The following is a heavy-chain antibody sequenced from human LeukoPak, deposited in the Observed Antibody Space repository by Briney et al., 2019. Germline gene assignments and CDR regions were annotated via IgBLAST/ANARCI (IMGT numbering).Heavy chain of an antibody. D-gene: IGHD3-16*01. J-gene: IGHJ5*02. CDR3: ARGISIAAGGGIDP. Sequence: SETLSLTYAVYGGSFSGYYWSWIRQPPGKGLEWIGEINHSGSTNYNPSLKSRVTISVDTSKNQFSLKLSSVTAADTAVYYCARGISIAAGGGIDPWGQGTLVTVSS. V-gene: IGHV4-34*01. CDR2: INHSGST. CDR1: GGSFSGYY.